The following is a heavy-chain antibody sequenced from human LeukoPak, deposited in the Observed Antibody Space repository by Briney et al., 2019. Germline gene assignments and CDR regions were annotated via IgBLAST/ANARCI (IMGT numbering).Heavy chain of an antibody. CDR3: ARAGRGWGYYFRAEYFQH. CDR2: IYYSGST. Sequence: SETLSLTCTVSGGSISSSSYYWGWIRQPPGKGLEWIGSIYYSGSTYYNPSLKSRVTISVDTSKNQFSLKLSSVTAADTAVYYCARAGRGWGYYFRAEYFQHWGQGTLVTVSS. V-gene: IGHV4-39*07. D-gene: IGHD3-22*01. J-gene: IGHJ1*01. CDR1: GGSISSSSYY.